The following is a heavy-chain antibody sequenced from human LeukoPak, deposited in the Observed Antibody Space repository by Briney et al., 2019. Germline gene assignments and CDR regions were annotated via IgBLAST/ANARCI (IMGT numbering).Heavy chain of an antibody. Sequence: PSETLSLTCTVSGGSISSYYWSWIRQPPGKGLEWIGYIYYSGSANYNPSLKSRVTISVDTSKNQFSLKLSSVTAADTAVYYCARGITGQQLETDAFDIWGQGTMVTVSS. V-gene: IGHV4-59*01. CDR2: IYYSGSA. CDR1: GGSISSYY. D-gene: IGHD6-13*01. CDR3: ARGITGQQLETDAFDI. J-gene: IGHJ3*02.